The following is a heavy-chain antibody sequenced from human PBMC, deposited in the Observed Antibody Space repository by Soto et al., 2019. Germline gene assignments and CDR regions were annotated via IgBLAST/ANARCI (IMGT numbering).Heavy chain of an antibody. CDR3: ARGGIASPPGSPYFFGMDV. V-gene: IGHV3-23*01. J-gene: IGHJ6*02. CDR1: GFTFSKNA. D-gene: IGHD6-6*01. Sequence: GGSLRLSCAASGFTFSKNAMSWVRQAPGKGLDWVSSISGNAGSTYYADSVKGRLTISRDNSKNTLYLQMNSLRAGDTAIYYCARGGIASPPGSPYFFGMDVWGQGTTVTVSS. CDR2: ISGNAGST.